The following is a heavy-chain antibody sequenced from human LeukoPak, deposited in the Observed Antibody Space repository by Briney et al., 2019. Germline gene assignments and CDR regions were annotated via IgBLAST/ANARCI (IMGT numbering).Heavy chain of an antibody. CDR3: AKTXXGXDFXFFGVIYYFDY. D-gene: IGHD5-12*01. J-gene: IGHJ4*02. Sequence: PGGSLRLSCAASGFTFSSYAMSWVRQAPGKGLEWVSAISGSGGSTYYADSVKGRFTISRDNSKNTLYLQMNSLRAEDTAVYYCAKTXXGXDFXFFGVIYYFDYWGQGTLVTVSS. CDR2: ISGSGGST. V-gene: IGHV3-23*01. CDR1: GFTFSSYA.